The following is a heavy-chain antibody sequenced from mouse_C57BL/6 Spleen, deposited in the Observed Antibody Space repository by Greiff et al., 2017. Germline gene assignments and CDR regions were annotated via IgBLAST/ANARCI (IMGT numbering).Heavy chain of an antibody. CDR3: ASRNDSPWAY. J-gene: IGHJ3*01. CDR2: IYPRSGNT. D-gene: IGHD2-4*01. CDR1: GYTFTSYG. Sequence: VKLQESGAELARPGASVKLSCKASGYTFTSYGISWVKQRTGQGLEWIGEIYPRSGNTYYNEKFKGKATLTADKSSSTAYMELRSLTSEDSAVYFCASRNDSPWAYWGQGTLVTVSA. V-gene: IGHV1-81*01.